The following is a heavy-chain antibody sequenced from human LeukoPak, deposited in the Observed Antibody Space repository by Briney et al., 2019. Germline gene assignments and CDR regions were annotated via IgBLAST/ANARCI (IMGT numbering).Heavy chain of an antibody. D-gene: IGHD3-22*01. CDR2: ISSSSYI. V-gene: IGHV3-21*01. CDR1: GFTFSSYS. Sequence: GGSLRLSCAASGFTFSSYSMNWVRQAPGKGLEWVSSISSSSYIYYADSVKGRFTISRDNAKNSLYLQMNSLRAEDTAVYYCARDPGDYYDSSGYGGYYFVYWGQGTLVTVSS. CDR3: ARDPGDYYDSSGYGGYYFVY. J-gene: IGHJ4*02.